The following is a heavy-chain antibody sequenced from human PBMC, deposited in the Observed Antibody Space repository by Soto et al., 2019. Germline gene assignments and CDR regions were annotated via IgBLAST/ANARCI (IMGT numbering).Heavy chain of an antibody. Sequence: QVQLQESGPGLVKPSETLSLTCTVSGGSISTYYWSWIRQPPGKGLEWIGYIYYSGSTNYNPSLKRRVTISVDTSKNQFSLKLSSVTAADTAVYYCARDGLEGWFDPWGQGTLVTVSS. J-gene: IGHJ5*02. CDR2: IYYSGST. V-gene: IGHV4-59*01. CDR1: GGSISTYY. CDR3: ARDGLEGWFDP.